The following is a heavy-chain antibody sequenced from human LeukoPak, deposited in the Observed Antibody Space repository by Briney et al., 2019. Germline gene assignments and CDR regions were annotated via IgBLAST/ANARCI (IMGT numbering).Heavy chain of an antibody. J-gene: IGHJ4*02. D-gene: IGHD3-3*01. Sequence: RFQGRVTITRDTSTSTAYMELRSLRSDDTAVYYCAREGGVLRFLEWWGQGTLVTVSS. V-gene: IGHV1-18*01. CDR3: AREGGVLRFLEW.